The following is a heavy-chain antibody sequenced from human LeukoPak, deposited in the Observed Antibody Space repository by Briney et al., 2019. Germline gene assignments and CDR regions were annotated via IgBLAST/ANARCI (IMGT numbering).Heavy chain of an antibody. CDR3: ARDPDIFGVATYYFDY. Sequence: SQTLSLTCTVSGGSISSGSYYWSWIRQPAGKGLEWIGRIYTSGSTNYNPSLKSRVTISVDTSKNQFSLKLSSVTAADTAVYYCARDPDIFGVATYYFDYWGQGTLVTVSS. CDR2: IYTSGST. J-gene: IGHJ4*02. D-gene: IGHD3-3*01. CDR1: GGSISSGSYY. V-gene: IGHV4-61*02.